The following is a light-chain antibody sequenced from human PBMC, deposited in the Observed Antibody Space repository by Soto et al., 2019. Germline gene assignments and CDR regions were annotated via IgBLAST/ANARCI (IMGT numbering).Light chain of an antibody. CDR2: EVN. J-gene: IGLJ1*01. V-gene: IGLV2-18*01. CDR1: SSDFCSYNR. Sequence: QSVLTQPPSVSGSPGQSVTISCAGTSSDFCSYNRVSWYQRPPGTGPKLIIYEVNNRPSGVPDRFSGSKSGNTASLTISGLQAEDDAEYYCSLYTTDSTYVFGTGTKVTVL. CDR3: SLYTTDSTYV.